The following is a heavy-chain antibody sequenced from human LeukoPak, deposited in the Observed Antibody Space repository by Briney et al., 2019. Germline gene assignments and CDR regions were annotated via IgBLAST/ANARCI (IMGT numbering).Heavy chain of an antibody. CDR1: GGSISSDHYY. Sequence: SQTLSLTCTVSGGSISSDHYYWSWIRQYPGKGLEWIGYIYYSGSTYYNPSLKSRVTISVDTSKNQFSLKLSSVTAADTAVYYCAGGRGWNRNWFDPWGQGTLVTVSS. CDR2: IYYSGST. D-gene: IGHD1/OR15-1a*01. CDR3: AGGRGWNRNWFDP. J-gene: IGHJ5*02. V-gene: IGHV4-31*03.